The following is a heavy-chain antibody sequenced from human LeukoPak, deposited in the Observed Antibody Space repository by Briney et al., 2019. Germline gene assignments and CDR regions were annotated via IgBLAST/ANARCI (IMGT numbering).Heavy chain of an antibody. J-gene: IGHJ4*02. Sequence: PGGSLRLSCSASGFIFNNNDMSWVRQAPGKGLEWVSGISGSGGRTTYADSVKGRFIISRDNAKNSLYLQMNSLRAEDTAVYYCARDAGGYFDYWGQGTLVTVSS. CDR3: ARDAGGYFDY. V-gene: IGHV3-23*01. CDR1: GFIFNNND. D-gene: IGHD1-1*01. CDR2: ISGSGGRT.